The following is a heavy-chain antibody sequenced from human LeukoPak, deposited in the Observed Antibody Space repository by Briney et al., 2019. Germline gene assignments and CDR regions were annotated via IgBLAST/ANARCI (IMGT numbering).Heavy chain of an antibody. D-gene: IGHD6-19*01. CDR1: GYTFTGYY. J-gene: IGHJ4*02. V-gene: IGHV1-2*02. Sequence: ASVKVSCKASGYTFTGYYMHWVRQAPGQGLEWMGWINPNSGGTNYAQKFQGRVTMTRDTSISTAYMELSRLRSDDTAVYYCASLSERYSSGYGIDYWGQGTLVTVSS. CDR2: INPNSGGT. CDR3: ASLSERYSSGYGIDY.